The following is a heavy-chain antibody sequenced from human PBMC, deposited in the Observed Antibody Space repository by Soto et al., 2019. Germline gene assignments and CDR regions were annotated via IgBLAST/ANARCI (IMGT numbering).Heavy chain of an antibody. V-gene: IGHV4-31*03. J-gene: IGHJ1*01. CDR3: ARSSHLGALSLGY. Sequence: QVQLQESGPGLVKPSQTLSLTCTVSGGSMRSGDYYWSWIRQHPGKGLEWIGYIRKGGRTDYDPSLKSRVASREDTCENEFVLYLSSVPAAETAVYHSARSSHLGALSLGYWGEGTLVSVSA. D-gene: IGHD3-16*02. CDR1: GGSMRSGDYY. CDR2: IRKGGRT.